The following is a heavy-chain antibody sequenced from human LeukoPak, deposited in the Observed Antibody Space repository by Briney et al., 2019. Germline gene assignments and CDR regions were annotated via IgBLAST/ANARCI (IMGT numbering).Heavy chain of an antibody. CDR2: ISGSGST. CDR1: GFTFSSYV. CDR3: ARARDCSSTSCYYGSGHDGMDV. D-gene: IGHD2-2*01. Sequence: GGSLRLSCAASGFTFSSYVMTWVRQAPGKGLEWVSGISGSGSTYYADSVKGRLTISRDNSKNTLYLQMNSLRAEDTAVYYCARARDCSSTSCYYGSGHDGMDVWGQGTTVTVSS. V-gene: IGHV3-23*01. J-gene: IGHJ6*02.